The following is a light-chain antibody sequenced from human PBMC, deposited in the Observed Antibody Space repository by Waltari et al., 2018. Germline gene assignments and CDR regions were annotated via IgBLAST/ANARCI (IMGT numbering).Light chain of an antibody. CDR2: GAS. J-gene: IGKJ2*01. V-gene: IGKV3-15*01. CDR1: QSVSSN. Sequence: EIVMTQSPATLSVSPGERATLSCRASQSVSSNVAWYQQKPGQAPRLLIYGASTRASGIPARFSGSGSGTDFTLTISSVQSEDFAVYYCQQYNNSPYTFGQGTKLEIK. CDR3: QQYNNSPYT.